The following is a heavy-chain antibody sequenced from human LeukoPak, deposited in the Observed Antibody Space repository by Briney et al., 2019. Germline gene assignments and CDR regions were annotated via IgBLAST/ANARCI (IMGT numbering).Heavy chain of an antibody. J-gene: IGHJ5*02. CDR3: ASLYCSRGSCAFDV. Sequence: GGSLRLSCAASGFAISANYMTWVRQSPGKGLDWVSLIYSAGSADYADSVKGRFTISKDNSKNTVFLQQNSLRAEDTAMYYCASLYCSRGSCAFDVWGQGTLVTVSS. D-gene: IGHD2-15*01. V-gene: IGHV3-66*01. CDR1: GFAISANY. CDR2: IYSAGSA.